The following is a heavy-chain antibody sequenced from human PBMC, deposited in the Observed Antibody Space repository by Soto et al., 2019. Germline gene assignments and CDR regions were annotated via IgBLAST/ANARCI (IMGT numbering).Heavy chain of an antibody. CDR3: AKANDSSGYYPLYFDD. CDR2: ISYDGSNK. Sequence: GGSLRLSCAASGFTFSSYGMHWVRQAPGKGLEWVAVISYDGSNKYYADSVKGRFTISRDNSKNTLYLQMNSLRAEDTAVYYCAKANDSSGYYPLYFDDWGQGTLVTVSS. V-gene: IGHV3-30*18. J-gene: IGHJ4*02. D-gene: IGHD3-22*01. CDR1: GFTFSSYG.